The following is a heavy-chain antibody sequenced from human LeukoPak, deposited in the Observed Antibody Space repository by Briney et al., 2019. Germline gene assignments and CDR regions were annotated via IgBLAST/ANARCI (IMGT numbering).Heavy chain of an antibody. CDR2: IIPILGIA. V-gene: IGHV1-69*02. J-gene: IGHJ3*02. Sequence: SSVKVSSEASGETSSSYTISWVRQAPGQGLEWMGRIIPILGIASYAQKFQGRVTITADKSTSTAYMELSSLRSEDTAVYYCASMDTAMVMDAFDIWGQGTMVTVSS. CDR1: GETSSSYT. D-gene: IGHD5-18*01. CDR3: ASMDTAMVMDAFDI.